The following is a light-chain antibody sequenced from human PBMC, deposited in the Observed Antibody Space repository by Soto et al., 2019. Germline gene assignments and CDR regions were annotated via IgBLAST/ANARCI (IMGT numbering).Light chain of an antibody. CDR3: AAWDDSFSGLYV. CDR1: SSNIGTYT. J-gene: IGLJ1*01. Sequence: QSVLTQPPSASGTPGQRVTISCSGSSSNIGTYTVNWYQQLPGTAPKLLIFNNDQRPSGVPDRFSGFKYGTAAPLAISGLQSEDEADYYCAAWDDSFSGLYVFGTGTKVTVL. CDR2: NND. V-gene: IGLV1-44*01.